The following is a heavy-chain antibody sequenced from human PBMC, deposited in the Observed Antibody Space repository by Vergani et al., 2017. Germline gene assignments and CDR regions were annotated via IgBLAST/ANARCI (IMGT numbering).Heavy chain of an antibody. Sequence: EVQLVESGGGLVKPGGSLRLSCAASGFTFCSYSMNWVRQAPGKGLEWVSSISSSSSYISYADSVKGRFTISRDNAKNSLDLQMNSLSDEGTAVYYCARGCRFGVVIFNFDYWGQGTLVTVSS. V-gene: IGHV3-21*01. J-gene: IGHJ4*02. CDR1: GFTFCSYS. CDR2: ISSSSSYI. D-gene: IGHD3-3*01. CDR3: ARGCRFGVVIFNFDY.